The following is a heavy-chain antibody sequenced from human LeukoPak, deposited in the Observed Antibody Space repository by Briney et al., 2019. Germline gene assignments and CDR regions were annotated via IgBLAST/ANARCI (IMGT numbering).Heavy chain of an antibody. V-gene: IGHV3-23*01. CDR2: IIPSGHTT. D-gene: IGHD5-24*01. Sequence: PGGTLRLSCAASGFTFSSHGMNWVRQAPGKGLEWVSGIIPSGHTTYYADSVRGRFTISRDNSRNTLCLQMNSLRAEDTAVYYCAKDDRWLQFCCWGQGTLVTVSS. CDR3: AKDDRWLQFCC. CDR1: GFTFSSHG. J-gene: IGHJ4*02.